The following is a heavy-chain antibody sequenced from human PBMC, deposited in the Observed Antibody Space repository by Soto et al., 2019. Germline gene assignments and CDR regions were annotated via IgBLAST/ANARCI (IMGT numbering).Heavy chain of an antibody. CDR1: GYTLTELS. CDR2: FDPEDGET. CDR3: ARSGYYPGYFDY. D-gene: IGHD3-22*01. V-gene: IGHV1-24*01. Sequence: ASVKVSCKVSGYTLTELSMHWVRQAPGKGLEWMGGFDPEDGETIYAQKFQGRVTMTEDTSTDTAYMELSSLRSEDTAVYYCARSGYYPGYFDYWGQGTLVTVSS. J-gene: IGHJ4*02.